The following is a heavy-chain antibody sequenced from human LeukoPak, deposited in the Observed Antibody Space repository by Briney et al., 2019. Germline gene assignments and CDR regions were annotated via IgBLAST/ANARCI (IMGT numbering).Heavy chain of an antibody. CDR3: ARGEQWLFVDF. J-gene: IGHJ4*02. Sequence: ASVKVSCKSSGYTFTGYYMYWVRQAPGQGLEWMGWINPNSGGTKYAQKFQGRVTITRDTSISTAYMELSRLTSDDTAVYYYARGEQWLFVDFWGQGTLVTVSS. CDR2: INPNSGGT. V-gene: IGHV1-2*02. D-gene: IGHD6-19*01. CDR1: GYTFTGYY.